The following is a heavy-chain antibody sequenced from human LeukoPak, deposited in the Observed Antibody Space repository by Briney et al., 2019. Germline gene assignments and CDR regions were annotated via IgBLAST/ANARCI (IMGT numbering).Heavy chain of an antibody. CDR2: IYYSGST. V-gene: IGHV4-59*01. CDR1: GGSISSYY. J-gene: IGHJ3*02. CDR3: ARDRCSSTSCRSAAFGI. D-gene: IGHD2-2*01. Sequence: SETLSLTCTVSGGSISSYYWSWVRQPPGKGLEWIGYIYYSGSTNYNPSLKSRVTISVDTSKNQFSLKLSSVTAADTAVYYCARDRCSSTSCRSAAFGIWGQGTMVTVSS.